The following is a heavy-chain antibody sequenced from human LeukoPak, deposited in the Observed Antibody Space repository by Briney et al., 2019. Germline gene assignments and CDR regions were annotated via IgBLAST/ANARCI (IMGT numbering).Heavy chain of an antibody. Sequence: GGSLRLSCAASGFTFSSYAMSWVRQAPGKGLEWVSAISGSGGSTYYADSVKGRFTVSRDNSKNTLYLQMNSLRAEDTAAYYCASAISSSWSEYDYWGQGTLVTVSS. CDR2: ISGSGGST. J-gene: IGHJ4*02. D-gene: IGHD6-13*01. V-gene: IGHV3-23*01. CDR1: GFTFSSYA. CDR3: ASAISSSWSEYDY.